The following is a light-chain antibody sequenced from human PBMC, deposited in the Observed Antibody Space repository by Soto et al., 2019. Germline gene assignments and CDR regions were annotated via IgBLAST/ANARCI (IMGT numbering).Light chain of an antibody. CDR1: RSIGDW. Sequence: QTTPSVSGSVGDRVAITCLASRSIGDWLAWYQQKPGRAPKLLISDVSRLESGVPSRFSGSGSGTEFTLTFSILAIDDFRTYYFQEPNNCPWTFGQGTKVDIK. CDR2: DVS. CDR3: QEPNNCPWT. J-gene: IGKJ1*01. V-gene: IGKV1-5*01.